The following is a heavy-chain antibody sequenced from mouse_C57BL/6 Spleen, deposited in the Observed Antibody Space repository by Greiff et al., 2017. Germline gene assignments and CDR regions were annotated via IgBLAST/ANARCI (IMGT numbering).Heavy chain of an antibody. D-gene: IGHD1-1*01. J-gene: IGHJ4*01. Sequence: VQLQQSGPELVKPGASVKMSCKASGYTFTDYYMHWVKQSHGKSLEWIGYINPNNGGTSYNQKFKGKATLTVNKSSSTAYMQLRSLTSEDSAVYYCARGIYGSSPYYAMDYWGQGTSVTVSS. V-gene: IGHV1-22*01. CDR3: ARGIYGSSPYYAMDY. CDR2: INPNNGGT. CDR1: GYTFTDYY.